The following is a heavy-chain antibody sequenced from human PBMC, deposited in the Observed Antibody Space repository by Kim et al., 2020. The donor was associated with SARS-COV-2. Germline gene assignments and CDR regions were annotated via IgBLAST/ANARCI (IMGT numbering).Heavy chain of an antibody. Sequence: TIYYADSVKGRFTISRDNAKNSLYLQMNSLRDEDTAVYYCARAKDGILYWWGQGTLVTVSS. J-gene: IGHJ4*02. CDR3: ARAKDGILYW. V-gene: IGHV3-48*02. D-gene: IGHD2-8*02. CDR2: TI.